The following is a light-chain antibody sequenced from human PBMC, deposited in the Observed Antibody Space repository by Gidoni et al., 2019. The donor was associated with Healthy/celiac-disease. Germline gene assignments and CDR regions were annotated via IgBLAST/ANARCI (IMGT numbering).Light chain of an antibody. CDR1: QSVSSSY. Sequence: EIVLTQSPGTLSLSPGERAPLSCRASQSVSSSYLAWYQQKPGQAPRLLIYGASSRATGIPDRFSGSGSGTDFTLTISILEPEDFAVYYCQQYGSSPRLTFGGGTKVEIK. CDR3: QQYGSSPRLT. J-gene: IGKJ4*01. CDR2: GAS. V-gene: IGKV3-20*01.